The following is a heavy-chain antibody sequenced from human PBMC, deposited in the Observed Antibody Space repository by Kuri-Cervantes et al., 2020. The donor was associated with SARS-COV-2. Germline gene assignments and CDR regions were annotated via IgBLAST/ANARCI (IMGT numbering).Heavy chain of an antibody. CDR1: GFTFSSYE. J-gene: IGHJ4*02. V-gene: IGHV3-21*01. CDR2: ISSSSYI. Sequence: GESLKISCAASGFTFSSYEMNWVRQAPGKGLEWVSSISSSSYIYYADSVKGRFTISRDNAKNSLYLQMNSLRAEDTAVYYCASLGGTSWHDYWGQGTLVTVSS. D-gene: IGHD2-2*01. CDR3: ASLGGTSWHDY.